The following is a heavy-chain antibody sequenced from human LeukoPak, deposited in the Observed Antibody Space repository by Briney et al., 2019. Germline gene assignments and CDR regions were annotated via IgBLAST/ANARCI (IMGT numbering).Heavy chain of an antibody. J-gene: IGHJ6*03. CDR2: IIPILGIA. Sequence: ASVKVSCKASGGTFSSYAISWVRQAPGQGLEWMGRIIPILGIANYAQKFQGRVTITTDESTSTAYMELSSLRSEDTAVYYCASGGYSYGYNYYYYMDVWGKGTTVTVSS. D-gene: IGHD5-18*01. CDR1: GGTFSSYA. V-gene: IGHV1-69*04. CDR3: ASGGYSYGYNYYYYMDV.